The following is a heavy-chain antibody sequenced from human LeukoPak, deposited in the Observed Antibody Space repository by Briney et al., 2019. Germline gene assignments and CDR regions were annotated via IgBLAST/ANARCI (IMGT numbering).Heavy chain of an antibody. CDR2: INHSGST. V-gene: IGHV4-34*01. Sequence: SETLSLTCAVYGGSFSGYYWSWIRQPPGKGLEWIGEINHSGSTNYNPSLKSRVTISVDTSKNQFSLKLSSVTAADTAVYYCARDLGPAVAVDYWGQGTLVTVSS. J-gene: IGHJ4*02. CDR3: ARDLGPAVAVDY. D-gene: IGHD6-19*01. CDR1: GGSFSGYY.